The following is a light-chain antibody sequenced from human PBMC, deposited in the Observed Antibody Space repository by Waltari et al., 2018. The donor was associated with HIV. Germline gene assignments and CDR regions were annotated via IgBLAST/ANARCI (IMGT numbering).Light chain of an antibody. CDR1: QGISSY. CDR2: AAS. CDR3: QQYYSYPRT. V-gene: IGKV1-8*01. J-gene: IGKJ2*01. Sequence: AIRMTQSPSSFSASTGHRATITCRASQGISSYLAWYQQKPGKAPKLLIYAASTLQSGVPSRFSGSGSGTDFTLTISCLQSEDFATYYCQQYYSYPRTFGQGTKLEIK.